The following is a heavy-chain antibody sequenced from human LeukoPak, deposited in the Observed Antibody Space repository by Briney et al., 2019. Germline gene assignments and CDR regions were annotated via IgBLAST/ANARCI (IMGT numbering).Heavy chain of an antibody. CDR3: ARIALDGFDY. CDR2: ISSSGSTT. CDR1: GFTFSSHG. D-gene: IGHD5-24*01. V-gene: IGHV3-48*02. J-gene: IGHJ4*02. Sequence: GGSLRLSCAASGFTFSSHGMSWVRQAPGKGLEWVSYISSSGSTTYYADSVKGRFTISRDNAKNSLYLQMNSLRDEDTAVYYCARIALDGFDYWGQGTLVTVSS.